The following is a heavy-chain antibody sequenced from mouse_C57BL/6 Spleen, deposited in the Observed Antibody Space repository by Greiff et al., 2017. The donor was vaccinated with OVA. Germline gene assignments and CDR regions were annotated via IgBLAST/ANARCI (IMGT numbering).Heavy chain of an antibody. Sequence: QVQLQQPGAELVMPGASVKLSCKASGYTFTSYWMHWVKQRPGQGLEWIGEIDPSDSYTNYNPQFKGKSTLTVDKSSSTAYMQLSSLTSEDSAVYYGARSSYGNGAWFAYWGQGTLVTVSA. CDR2: IDPSDSYT. V-gene: IGHV1-69*01. CDR3: ARSSYGNGAWFAY. J-gene: IGHJ3*01. D-gene: IGHD2-1*01. CDR1: GYTFTSYW.